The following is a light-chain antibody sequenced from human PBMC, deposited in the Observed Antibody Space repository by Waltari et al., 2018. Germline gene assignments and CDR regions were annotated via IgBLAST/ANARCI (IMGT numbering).Light chain of an antibody. CDR3: CSYAGSYTLV. CDR1: SSDVGVYNY. J-gene: IGLJ2*01. V-gene: IGLV2-11*01. Sequence: QSALTQPRSVSGSPGPSVTIPCTGTSSDVGVYNYVSWYQQHPGKAPKLMIYDVSKRPSGVPDRFSGSKSGNTASLTISGLQAEDEADYYCCSYAGSYTLVFGGGTKLTVL. CDR2: DVS.